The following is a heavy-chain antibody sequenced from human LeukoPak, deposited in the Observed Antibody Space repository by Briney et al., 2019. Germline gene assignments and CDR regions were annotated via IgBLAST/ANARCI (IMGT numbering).Heavy chain of an antibody. CDR1: GGSISSSSYY. CDR2: VYYSGST. J-gene: IGHJ4*02. Sequence: SETLSLTCTVSGGSISSSSYYWGWIRQPPGKGLEWIGSVYYSGSTYYNPSLKSRVTISVDTSKNQFSLKLSSVTAADTAVYYCASHDYGDSRVDYWGQGTLVTVSS. D-gene: IGHD4-17*01. CDR3: ASHDYGDSRVDY. V-gene: IGHV4-39*01.